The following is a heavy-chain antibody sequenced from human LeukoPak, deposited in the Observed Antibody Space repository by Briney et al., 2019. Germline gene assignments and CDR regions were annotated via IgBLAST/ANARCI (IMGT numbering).Heavy chain of an antibody. Sequence: SETLSLTCTVSGDSVSNDFFWGWVRQPPGKELEWIGSFCLGRDTYYRPSLKSRVTISVDTSKNQFSLNLNSVTAADTAVYYCARWASISREPGGFFDHWGQGTLVTVSS. CDR3: ARWASISREPGGFFDH. CDR1: GDSVSNDFF. CDR2: FCLGRDT. D-gene: IGHD1-14*01. J-gene: IGHJ4*02. V-gene: IGHV4-38-2*02.